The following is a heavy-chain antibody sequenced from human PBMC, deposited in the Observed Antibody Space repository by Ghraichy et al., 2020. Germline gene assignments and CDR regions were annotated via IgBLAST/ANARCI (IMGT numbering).Heavy chain of an antibody. CDR3: ARTWAAVLGVAGTWDYYYYGMDV. V-gene: IGHV4-4*07. D-gene: IGHD6-19*01. CDR1: GGSISSYY. Sequence: SETLSLTCTVSGGSISSYYWSWIRQPAGKGLEWIGRIYTSGSTNYNPSLKSRVTMSVDTSKNQFSLKLSSVTAADTAVYYCARTWAAVLGVAGTWDYYYYGMDVWGQGTTVTVSS. J-gene: IGHJ6*02. CDR2: IYTSGST.